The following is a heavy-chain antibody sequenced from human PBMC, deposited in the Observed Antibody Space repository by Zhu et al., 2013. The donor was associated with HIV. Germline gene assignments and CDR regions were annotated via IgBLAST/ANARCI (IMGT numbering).Heavy chain of an antibody. CDR2: IIPIFGTT. CDR1: GGTFSSFS. V-gene: IGHV1-69*01. J-gene: IGHJ6*02. CDR3: ARESRPVRARLSSFYGMDV. D-gene: IGHD1-26*01. Sequence: QLVQSGAEVKKPGSSVKVSCKASGGTFSSFSISWVRQAPGQGLEWMGGIIPIFGTTNYAQKFQDRVTITADESTSTGYMELSSLRSEDTAVYYCARESRPVRARLSSFYGMDVWGQGTTVTGLL.